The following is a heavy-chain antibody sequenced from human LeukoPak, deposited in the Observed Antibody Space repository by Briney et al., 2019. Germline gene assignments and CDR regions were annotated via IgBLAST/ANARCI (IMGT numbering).Heavy chain of an antibody. J-gene: IGHJ6*03. V-gene: IGHV3-23*01. CDR1: GFTLNNYG. CDR2: ISGSGGST. Sequence: GRSLRLSCAASGFTLNNYGMHWVRQAPGKGLEWVSAISGSGGSTYYADSVKGRFTISRDNSKNTLYLQMNSLRAEDTAVYYCAKSAYHYYYYMDVWGKGTTVTVSS. CDR3: AKSAYHYYYYMDV.